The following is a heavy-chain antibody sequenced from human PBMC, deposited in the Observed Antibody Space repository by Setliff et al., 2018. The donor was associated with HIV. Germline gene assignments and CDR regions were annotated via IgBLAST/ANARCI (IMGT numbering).Heavy chain of an antibody. V-gene: IGHV4-4*07. CDR2: VYTSGST. D-gene: IGHD4-17*01. CDR3: VGDETTVTFDY. CDR1: GGSMSTYY. Sequence: PSETLSLTCSVSGGSMSTYYWSWIRQPAGKRLEWIGRVYTSGSTIYNPSLRSRVTMSVDTSKNQFSLKLTSVTAADTAVYYCVGDETTVTFDYWGQGTLVTVSS. J-gene: IGHJ4*02.